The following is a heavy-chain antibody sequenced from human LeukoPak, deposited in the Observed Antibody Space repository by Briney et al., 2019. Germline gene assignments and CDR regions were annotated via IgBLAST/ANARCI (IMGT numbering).Heavy chain of an antibody. V-gene: IGHV3-23*01. CDR2: ISGSGGST. Sequence: PGGSLRLSCAASGFTFSSYAMSWVRQAPGKGPEWVSAISGSGGSTYYADSVKGRFTISRDNAKNSLYLQMNSLRAEDTAVYYCARVLVDGSIYYYYYMDVWGKGTTVTVSS. J-gene: IGHJ6*03. D-gene: IGHD3-9*01. CDR3: ARVLVDGSIYYYYYMDV. CDR1: GFTFSSYA.